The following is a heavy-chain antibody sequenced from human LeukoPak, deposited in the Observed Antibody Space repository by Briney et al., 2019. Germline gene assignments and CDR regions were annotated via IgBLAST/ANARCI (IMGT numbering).Heavy chain of an antibody. Sequence: ASVKVSCKASGYSFNGYYLHWLRQAPEQAFEWMGWINPDTGGTNYVHKFQGRVTMTRDTSISAAYMELSSLRSGDTAIYYCARGPRYISGRYAESFSIDYWGQGTLVTVSS. D-gene: IGHD6-19*01. CDR2: INPDTGGT. V-gene: IGHV1-2*02. CDR1: GYSFNGYY. CDR3: ARGPRYISGRYAESFSIDY. J-gene: IGHJ4*02.